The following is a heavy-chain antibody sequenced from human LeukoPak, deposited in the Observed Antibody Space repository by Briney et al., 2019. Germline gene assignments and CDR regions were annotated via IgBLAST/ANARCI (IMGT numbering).Heavy chain of an antibody. J-gene: IGHJ4*02. V-gene: IGHV4-34*01. D-gene: IGHD6-19*01. CDR3: ASTGQVAGTVDY. CDR2: INHSGST. CDR1: GGSFSGYY. Sequence: PSETLSLTCAVYGGSFSGYYWSWIRQPPGKGLEWIGEINHSGSTNYNPSLKSRVTISVDTSKNQFSLKLSSATAADTAVYYCASTGQVAGTVDYWGQGTLVTVSS.